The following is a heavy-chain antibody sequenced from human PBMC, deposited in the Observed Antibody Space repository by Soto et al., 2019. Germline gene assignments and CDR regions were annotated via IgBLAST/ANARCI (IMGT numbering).Heavy chain of an antibody. CDR3: ARDDLVVPHRVIDD. V-gene: IGHV3-33*01. Sequence: QVQLVESGGGVVQPGRSLRLSCAASGFTFSSYGMHWFRQAPGKWLEWVAVIWYDGSNKYYADSVKGRCTISRDNAQNKLYRQMNSLRAEDTAVYYCARDDLVVPHRVIDDWGQGTLVTVSS. CDR1: GFTFSSYG. J-gene: IGHJ4*02. D-gene: IGHD2-2*01. CDR2: IWYDGSNK.